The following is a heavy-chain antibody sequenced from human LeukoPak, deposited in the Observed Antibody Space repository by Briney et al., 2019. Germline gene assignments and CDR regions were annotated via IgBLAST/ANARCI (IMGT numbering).Heavy chain of an antibody. D-gene: IGHD4-23*01. J-gene: IGHJ6*02. CDR2: IYYSGST. CDR1: GGSFSGYY. V-gene: IGHV4-30-4*08. Sequence: NPSETLSLTCAVYGGSFSGYYWSWIRQPPGKGLEWIGYIYYSGSTYYNPSLQSRVTISVDTSKNQFSLKLRSVTAADTAEYYCARESTVITGQGRIFTGNYHGMDVWGHGTTVIVSS. CDR3: ARESTVITGQGRIFTGNYHGMDV.